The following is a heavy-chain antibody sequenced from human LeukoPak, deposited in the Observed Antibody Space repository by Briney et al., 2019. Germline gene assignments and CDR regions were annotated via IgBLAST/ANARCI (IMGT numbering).Heavy chain of an antibody. CDR3: AKSRIVVAVDAFDI. V-gene: IGHV3-11*01. D-gene: IGHD3-22*01. CDR2: ISSSGSTI. J-gene: IGHJ3*02. CDR1: GFTFSDYY. Sequence: AGGSLRLSCAASGFTFSDYYMSWIRQAPGKGLEWVSYISSSGSTIYYADSVKGRFTISRDNAKNSLYLQMNSLRAEDTAVYCCAKSRIVVAVDAFDIWGQGTMVTVSS.